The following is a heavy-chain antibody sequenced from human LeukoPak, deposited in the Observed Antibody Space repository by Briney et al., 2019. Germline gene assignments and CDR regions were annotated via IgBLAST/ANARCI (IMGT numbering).Heavy chain of an antibody. Sequence: GGSLRLSCAASGFTFDDYAMHWVRQAPGKGLEWVSLISGDSGSTFYADSVKGRFTISRDNIKNSLYLQMNSLRNDDTALYYCARDTEGYIYGYYYYGMDVWGQGTTVTVSS. CDR3: ARDTEGYIYGYYYYGMDV. J-gene: IGHJ6*02. D-gene: IGHD5-18*01. CDR1: GFTFDDYA. V-gene: IGHV3-43*02. CDR2: ISGDSGST.